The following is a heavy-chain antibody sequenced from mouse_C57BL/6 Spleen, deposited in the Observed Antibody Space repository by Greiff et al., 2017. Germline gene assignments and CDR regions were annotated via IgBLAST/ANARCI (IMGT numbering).Heavy chain of an antibody. J-gene: IGHJ1*03. V-gene: IGHV1-53*01. CDR2: INPSNGGT. Sequence: QVQLQQSGTELVKPGASVKLSCKASGYTFTSYWMHWVKQRPGQGLEWIGNINPSNGGTNYNEKFKSKATLTVDKSSSTAYMQLGSLTSEYSAVYYCARERLLDWYFDVWGTGTTDTVSS. CDR1: GYTFTSYW. D-gene: IGHD2-10*01. CDR3: ARERLLDWYFDV.